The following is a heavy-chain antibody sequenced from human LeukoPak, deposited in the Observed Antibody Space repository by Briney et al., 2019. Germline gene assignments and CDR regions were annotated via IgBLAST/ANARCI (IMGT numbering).Heavy chain of an antibody. Sequence: AGGSLRLSCAASGFTFSSYRMNWVRQAPGMGREWVSSLSSSSRHIYYADSVKGRFTILRDDAKNSLFLQMDSLRVEDTAMYYCVRDLSTVTTAYLHHWGQGTLLTVSS. CDR3: VRDLSTVTTAYLHH. J-gene: IGHJ1*01. V-gene: IGHV3-21*04. D-gene: IGHD4-17*01. CDR1: GFTFSSYR. CDR2: LSSSSRHI.